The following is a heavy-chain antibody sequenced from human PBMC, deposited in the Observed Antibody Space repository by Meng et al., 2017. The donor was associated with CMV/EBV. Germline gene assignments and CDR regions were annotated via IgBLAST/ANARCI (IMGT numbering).Heavy chain of an antibody. Sequence: SVKVSCKASGGTFSSYAISWVRQAPGRGLEWMGGIIPIFGTASYAQKFQGRVTITTDESTSTAYMELSSLRSEDTAVYYCASDMRPEPDYYYYYGMDVWGQGTTVTVSS. J-gene: IGHJ6*02. CDR3: ASDMRPEPDYYYYYGMDV. V-gene: IGHV1-69*05. CDR1: GGTFSSYA. CDR2: IIPIFGTA.